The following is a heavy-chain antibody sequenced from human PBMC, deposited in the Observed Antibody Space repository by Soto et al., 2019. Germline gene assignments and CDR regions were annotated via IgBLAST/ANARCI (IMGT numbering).Heavy chain of an antibody. J-gene: IGHJ6*02. CDR3: AKDTGNYYYYGMDV. V-gene: IGHV3-9*01. CDR1: GFTFDDYA. CDR2: ISWNSGSI. Sequence: LRLSCAASGFTFDDYAMHWVRQAPGKGLEWVSGISWNSGSIGYADSVKGRFTISRDNAKNFLYLQMNSLRAEDTALYYCAKDTGNYYYYGMDVWGQGTTVTVSS.